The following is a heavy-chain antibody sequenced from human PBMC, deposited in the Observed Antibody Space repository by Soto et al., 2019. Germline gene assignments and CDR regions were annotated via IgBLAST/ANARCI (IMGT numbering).Heavy chain of an antibody. D-gene: IGHD3-10*01. CDR1: GDSVSSNSAA. J-gene: IGHJ6*02. CDR2: TYYKSKWNN. V-gene: IGHV6-1*01. CDR3: TGITWFRGMDV. Sequence: PSQTLSLTCVISGDSVSSNSAALNLIRQSPSRGLEWLGRTYYKSKWNNDYALSVKSRITINPDTSKNQFSLHLYSVTPEDTAVYYCTGITWFRGMDVWGQGTPVTVSS.